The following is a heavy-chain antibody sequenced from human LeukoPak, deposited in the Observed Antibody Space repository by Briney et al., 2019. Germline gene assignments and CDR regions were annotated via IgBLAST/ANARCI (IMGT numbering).Heavy chain of an antibody. CDR3: ARGTTVTIYAFDI. D-gene: IGHD4-17*01. J-gene: IGHJ3*02. V-gene: IGHV4-61*02. Sequence: PSETLSLSCTVSGGSISSGSYYWSWIRQPAGKGLEWIGRIYTSGSTNYNPSLKSRVTISVDTSKNQFSLKLSSVTAADTAVYYCARGTTVTIYAFDIWGQGTMVTVSS. CDR2: IYTSGST. CDR1: GGSISSGSYY.